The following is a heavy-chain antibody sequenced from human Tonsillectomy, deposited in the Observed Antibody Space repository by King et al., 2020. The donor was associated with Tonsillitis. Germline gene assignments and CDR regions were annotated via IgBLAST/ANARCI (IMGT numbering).Heavy chain of an antibody. CDR1: GGTFSSYA. V-gene: IGHV1-69*01. Sequence: VQLVESGAEVKKPGSSVKVSCKASGGTFSSYAISWVRQAPGQGLEWMGGLIPLFGTANYAQKFQGRITIIADESKRTAYMELSSLRSEDTAVYYCARDYYDSSGYWFDYWGQGILVTVSS. CDR2: LIPLFGTA. CDR3: ARDYYDSSGYWFDY. J-gene: IGHJ4*02. D-gene: IGHD3-22*01.